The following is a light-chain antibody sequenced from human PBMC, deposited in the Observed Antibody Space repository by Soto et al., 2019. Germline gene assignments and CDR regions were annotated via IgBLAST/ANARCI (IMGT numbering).Light chain of an antibody. CDR1: SSDVGSYNL. V-gene: IGLV2-23*01. CDR3: CSYAGGTSVV. J-gene: IGLJ2*01. Sequence: QSALTQPASVSGSPGQSITISCTGTSSDVGSYNLVSWYQQQPGKAPKLMIYEDIERPSGVSNRFSGSKSGNTASLTISGLQTEDEADYYCCSYAGGTSVVFGGGTKVTVL. CDR2: EDI.